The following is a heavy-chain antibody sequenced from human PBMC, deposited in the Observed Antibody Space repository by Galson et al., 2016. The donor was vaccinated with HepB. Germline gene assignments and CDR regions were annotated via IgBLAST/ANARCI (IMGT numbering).Heavy chain of an antibody. Sequence: SETLSLTCSVSGASNIMNKYFWGWIRQPPGKGLEWIGSMFSTGSSYFNLSLKSRVSMSIDTSTNRLSLKLRSVTAADTAFYYRARPISGTSLSDFDYWGQGILVTVSS. V-gene: IGHV4-39*02. J-gene: IGHJ4*02. CDR2: MFSTGSS. D-gene: IGHD1-20*01. CDR3: ARPISGTSLSDFDY. CDR1: GASNIMNKYF.